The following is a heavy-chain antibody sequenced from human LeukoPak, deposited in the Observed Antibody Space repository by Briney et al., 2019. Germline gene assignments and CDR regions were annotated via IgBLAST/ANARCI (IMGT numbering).Heavy chain of an antibody. V-gene: IGHV3-23*01. J-gene: IGHJ4*02. CDR3: AKSVGSGSYPRDFDY. Sequence: PGGFLRLSCAASGFTFSSYSMSWVRQAPGKGLEWVSAISGSGGSTYYADSVKGRFTISRDNSKNTLYLQMNSLRAEDTAVYYCAKSVGSGSYPRDFDYWGQGTLVTVSS. CDR2: ISGSGGST. CDR1: GFTFSSYS. D-gene: IGHD3-10*01.